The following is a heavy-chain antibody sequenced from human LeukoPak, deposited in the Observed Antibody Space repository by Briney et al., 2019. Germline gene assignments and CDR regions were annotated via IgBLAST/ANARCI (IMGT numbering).Heavy chain of an antibody. CDR2: IYYSGST. J-gene: IGHJ4*02. CDR3: ARGLN. D-gene: IGHD3-22*01. CDR1: GDSISGSSYY. Sequence: SETLSLTCAVSGDSISGSSYYWGWLRQPPGKGLEWIGSIYYSGSTYYSPSLKSRVTIPVDTSKNQFSLKLSSVTAADTAVYYCARGLNWGQGTLVTVSS. V-gene: IGHV4-39*01.